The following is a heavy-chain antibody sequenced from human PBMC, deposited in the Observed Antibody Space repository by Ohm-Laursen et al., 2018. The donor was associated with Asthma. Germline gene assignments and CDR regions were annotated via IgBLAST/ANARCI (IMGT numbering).Heavy chain of an antibody. CDR3: AKDSSSWYLSFWFDP. CDR2: ISTASSFI. V-gene: IGHV3-21*01. J-gene: IGHJ5*02. D-gene: IGHD6-13*01. Sequence: SLRLSCAAPGYTFSRYSIHWVRQIPGKGLEWVASISTASSFIYYADSVRGRFTTSRDNARNSVYLQMNSLRAEDTAVYYCAKDSSSWYLSFWFDPWGQGTLVTVSS. CDR1: GYTFSRYS.